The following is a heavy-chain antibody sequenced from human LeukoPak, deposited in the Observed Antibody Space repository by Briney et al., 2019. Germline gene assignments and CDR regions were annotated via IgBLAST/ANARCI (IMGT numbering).Heavy chain of an antibody. V-gene: IGHV1-69*13. J-gene: IGHJ5*02. CDR3: ARDDCSGGSCYYSRRNWFDP. D-gene: IGHD2-15*01. Sequence: GASVKVSCTASGGTFSSYAISWVRQAPGQGLEWMGGIIPIFGTANYAQKFQGRVTITADESTSTAYMELSSLRSEDTAVYYCARDDCSGGSCYYSRRNWFDPWGQGTLVTVSS. CDR2: IIPIFGTA. CDR1: GGTFSSYA.